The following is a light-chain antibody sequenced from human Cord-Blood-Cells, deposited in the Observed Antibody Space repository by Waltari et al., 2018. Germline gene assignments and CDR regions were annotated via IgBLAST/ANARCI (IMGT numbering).Light chain of an antibody. CDR1: QSINRY. Sequence: DIQMTQSPSSLSASVGDRVTITCRASQSINRYLNWYQQKQGKAPKLLIYAASSLQSGVPSRFSGSGSGTDFTLTISSLQPEDFATYYCQQSYSTPRMLTFGGGTKVEIK. CDR3: QQSYSTPRMLT. J-gene: IGKJ4*01. CDR2: AAS. V-gene: IGKV1-39*01.